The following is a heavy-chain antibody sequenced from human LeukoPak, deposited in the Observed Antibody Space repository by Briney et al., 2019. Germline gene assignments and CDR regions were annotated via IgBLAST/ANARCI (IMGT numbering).Heavy chain of an antibody. D-gene: IGHD3-10*01. V-gene: IGHV1-69*10. J-gene: IGHJ6*02. CDR1: GFTFSSYA. CDR3: ARNSCFGELQGINYYYYGMDV. Sequence: GASVRLSCTASGFTFSSYAISWVRQAPGQGLEWIARIIRIGGITHYAETVKGRVTITADKSTSTAYMQMNSLRAEDTAVYYCARNSCFGELQGINYYYYGMDVWGQGTTVTVSS. CDR2: IIRIGGIT.